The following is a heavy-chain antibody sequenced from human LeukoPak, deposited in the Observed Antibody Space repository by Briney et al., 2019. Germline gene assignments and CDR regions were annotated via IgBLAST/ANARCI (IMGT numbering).Heavy chain of an antibody. Sequence: PGGSLRLSCAASGFTFSNHSTAWVRHAPGEGLEWVSAIRGSGDTALYADSVKGRFTISRDNFKNIVYLEMNSLRAEDTATYYCAKVTWESRPPDCNSWGPGTLVTVSS. CDR1: GFTFSNHS. CDR3: AKVTWESRPPDCNS. D-gene: IGHD6-6*01. V-gene: IGHV3-23*01. CDR2: IRGSGDTA. J-gene: IGHJ4*02.